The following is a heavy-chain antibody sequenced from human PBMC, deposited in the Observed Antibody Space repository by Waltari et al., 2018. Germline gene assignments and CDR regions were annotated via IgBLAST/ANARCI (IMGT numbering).Heavy chain of an antibody. CDR3: ARDHYEFWSGYPRWFDP. D-gene: IGHD3-3*01. V-gene: IGHV1-3*01. CDR1: GYTFTSYA. CDR2: SNAGNGNT. Sequence: QVQLVQSGAEVKKPGASVKVSCKASGYTFTSYAMHWVRQAPGQRFEWMGWSNAGNGNTKYSQKFQGRVTITRDTSASTAYMELSSLRSEDTAVYYCARDHYEFWSGYPRWFDPWGQGTLVTVSS. J-gene: IGHJ5*02.